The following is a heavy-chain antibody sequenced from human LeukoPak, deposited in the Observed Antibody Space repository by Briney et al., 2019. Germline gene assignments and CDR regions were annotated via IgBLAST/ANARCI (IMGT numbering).Heavy chain of an antibody. V-gene: IGHV4-59*01. Sequence: SETLSLTCSVSGGSISSYYWSWIRQPPGKGLEYIGYINYSGSTNYNPSLKSRVTISVDTSKDQFSLNLTSVTAADTAVYYCARLKCISTTCPSRYVMDVWGQGTTVTVSS. CDR3: ARLKCISTTCPSRYVMDV. CDR2: INYSGST. D-gene: IGHD2-2*01. J-gene: IGHJ6*02. CDR1: GGSISSYY.